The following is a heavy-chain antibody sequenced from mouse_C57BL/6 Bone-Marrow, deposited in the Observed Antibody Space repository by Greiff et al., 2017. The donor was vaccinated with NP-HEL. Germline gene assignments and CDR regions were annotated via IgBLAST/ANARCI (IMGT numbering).Heavy chain of an antibody. CDR1: GFTFSSYG. CDR2: ISSGGSYT. Sequence: EVQLVESGGDLVKPGGSLKLSCAASGFTFSSYGMSWVRQSPDKGLEWVATISSGGSYTYYPDSVKGRFTISSDNAKNTLYMKMSSLKSEDTAMYYCARPDYYRYFDVWGTGTTVTVSS. V-gene: IGHV5-6*01. J-gene: IGHJ1*03. CDR3: ARPDYYRYFDV. D-gene: IGHD2-13*01.